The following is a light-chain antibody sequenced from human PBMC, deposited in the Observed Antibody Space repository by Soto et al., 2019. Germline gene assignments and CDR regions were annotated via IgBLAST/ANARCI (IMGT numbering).Light chain of an antibody. Sequence: DIQMTQSPSSLSASEGDRVTITCQSSHDVSRNLNWFQQKPGEEPQLLIYDASNLERGVPSRFSGSGSGTDFTLPISSLQPEDVATYYCQRYNSMLSFGGGTEVEIK. CDR2: DAS. CDR1: HDVSRN. CDR3: QRYNSMLS. V-gene: IGKV1-33*01. J-gene: IGKJ4*01.